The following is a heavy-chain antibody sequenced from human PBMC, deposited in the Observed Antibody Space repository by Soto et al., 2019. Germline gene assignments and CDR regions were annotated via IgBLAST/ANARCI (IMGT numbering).Heavy chain of an antibody. J-gene: IGHJ4*02. Sequence: ASVKVSCKASGYTFTSYYMHWVRQAPGQGLEWMGIINPSGGSTSYAQKFQGRVTMTRDTYTSTVYMELSSLRSEDAAVYYGARAALIVVVTAIPFYFDYWGQGTLVTVSS. CDR2: INPSGGST. CDR3: ARAALIVVVTAIPFYFDY. CDR1: GYTFTSYY. D-gene: IGHD2-21*02. V-gene: IGHV1-46*01.